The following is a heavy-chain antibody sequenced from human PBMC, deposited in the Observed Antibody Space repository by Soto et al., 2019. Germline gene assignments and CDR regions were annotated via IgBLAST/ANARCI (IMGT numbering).Heavy chain of an antibody. V-gene: IGHV4-30-2*01. J-gene: IGHJ5*02. CDR1: GGSISSGGYS. D-gene: IGHD6-13*01. CDR3: ARDSVSSSWNRFDP. Sequence: PSETLSLTCVVSGGSISSGGYSWSWIRQPPGKGLEWIGYIYHSGSTYYNPSLKSRVTISVDRSKNQFSLKLSSVTAADTAVYYCARDSVSSSWNRFDPWGQGTLVTVSS. CDR2: IYHSGST.